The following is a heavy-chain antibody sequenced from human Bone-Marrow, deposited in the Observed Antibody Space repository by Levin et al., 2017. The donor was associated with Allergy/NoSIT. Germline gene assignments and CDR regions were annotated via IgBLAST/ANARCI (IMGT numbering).Heavy chain of an antibody. CDR1: GYTFTTYY. V-gene: IGHV1-2*06. CDR3: ARGYHGSENSYQDF. J-gene: IGHJ4*02. CDR2: INPNSGGT. D-gene: IGHD3-10*01. Sequence: ASVKVSCKASGYTFTTYYIHWVRQAPGQGLEWMGRINPNSGGTKYAQKFKGGVTMTRDTSISTAYLEVTSDDTAVYYCARGYHGSENSYQDFWGQGTLVSVSS.